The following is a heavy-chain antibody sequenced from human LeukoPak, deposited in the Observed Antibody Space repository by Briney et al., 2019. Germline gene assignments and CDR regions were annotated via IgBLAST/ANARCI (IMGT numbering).Heavy chain of an antibody. Sequence: PSQTLSLTCTVSGGSISSGGYYWSWIRQHPGQGLEWIGYIYYSGSTYYNPSLKSRVTISVDTSKNQFSLKLSSVTAADTAVYYCARESDSSGYDGAFDIWGQGTMVTVSS. D-gene: IGHD3-22*01. CDR2: IYYSGST. V-gene: IGHV4-31*03. CDR3: ARESDSSGYDGAFDI. J-gene: IGHJ3*02. CDR1: GGSISSGGYY.